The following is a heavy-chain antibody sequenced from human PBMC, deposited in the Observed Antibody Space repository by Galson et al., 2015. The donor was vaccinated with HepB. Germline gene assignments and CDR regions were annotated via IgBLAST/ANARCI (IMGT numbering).Heavy chain of an antibody. Sequence: SVKVSCKASGGTFSSYTISWVRQAPGQGLEWMGRITPILGIANYAQKFQGRVTITADKSTSTAYMELSSLRSEDTAVYYCARESRDGYKIFDYWGQGTLVTVSS. V-gene: IGHV1-69*04. D-gene: IGHD5-24*01. J-gene: IGHJ4*02. CDR1: GGTFSSYT. CDR3: ARESRDGYKIFDY. CDR2: ITPILGIA.